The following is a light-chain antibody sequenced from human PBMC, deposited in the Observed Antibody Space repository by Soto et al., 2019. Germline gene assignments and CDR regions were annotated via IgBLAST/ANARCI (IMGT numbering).Light chain of an antibody. CDR3: QQSYSNPPT. CDR1: QSISNH. Sequence: DIQMTQSPSSLSASVEDRVIITCRASQSISNHLNWYQQKQGKAPKLLIFAASSLQSGVPSRFSASISGRDFTLTISSRQPEDFATYDCQQSYSNPPTFGQGTKVEIK. V-gene: IGKV1-39*01. CDR2: AAS. J-gene: IGKJ1*01.